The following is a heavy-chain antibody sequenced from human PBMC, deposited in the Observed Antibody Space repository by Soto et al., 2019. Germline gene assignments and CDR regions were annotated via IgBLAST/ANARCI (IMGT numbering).Heavy chain of an antibody. V-gene: IGHV3-66*01. D-gene: IGHD2-15*01. CDR1: GFTVSSNY. CDR2: IYSGGST. J-gene: IGHJ6*03. Sequence: GGSLRLSCAASGFTVSSNYMSWVRQAPGKGLEWVSVIYSGGSTYYADSVKGRFTITRDNSKNTLYLQMNSLGAEDTAVYYCASSHSYQSPRYYYMDVWGKGTTVTVSS. CDR3: ASSHSYQSPRYYYMDV.